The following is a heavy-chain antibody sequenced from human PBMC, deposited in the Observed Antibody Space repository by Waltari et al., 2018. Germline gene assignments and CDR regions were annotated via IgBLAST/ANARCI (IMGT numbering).Heavy chain of an antibody. CDR3: ASVADTGYKTN. Sequence: RGKGLEWVAAISFDSNNKYYTDSVKGRFTISRDNSKNMLYLEMNSLGTEDTALYYCASVADTGYKTNWGQGTLVTVSS. V-gene: IGHV3-30-3*01. CDR2: ISFDSNNK. J-gene: IGHJ4*02. D-gene: IGHD5-12*01.